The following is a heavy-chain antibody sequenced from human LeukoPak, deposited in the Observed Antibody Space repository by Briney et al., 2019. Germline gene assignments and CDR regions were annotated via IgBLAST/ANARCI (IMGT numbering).Heavy chain of an antibody. CDR3: SRSLEY. J-gene: IGHJ4*02. Sequence: PGGSLRLSCAASGFTFSSYAMSWVRQAPGKGLERVSAISGSGGSTYYADSVKGRFTISRDNTKNSLSLRMDSLRDDDTAVYYCSRSLEYSGQGTLVTVSS. CDR2: ISGSGGST. CDR1: GFTFSSYA. V-gene: IGHV3-23*01.